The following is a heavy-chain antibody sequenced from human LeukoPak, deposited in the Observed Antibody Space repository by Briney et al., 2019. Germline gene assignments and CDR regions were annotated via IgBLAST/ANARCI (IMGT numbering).Heavy chain of an antibody. V-gene: IGHV4-31*03. D-gene: IGHD4-11*01. CDR3: ARDTATVTRYFDY. Sequence: TLSLTCTLSGGSISSGGYYWSWIRQHPGKGLEWIGYIYYSGSTYYNPSLKSRVTISVDTSKNQFSLKLSSVTAADTAVYYCARDTATVTRYFDYWGQGTLVTVSS. CDR2: IYYSGST. CDR1: GGSISSGGYY. J-gene: IGHJ4*02.